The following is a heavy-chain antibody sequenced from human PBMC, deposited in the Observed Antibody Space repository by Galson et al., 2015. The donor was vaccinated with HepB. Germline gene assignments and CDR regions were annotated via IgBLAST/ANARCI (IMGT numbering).Heavy chain of an antibody. D-gene: IGHD3-22*01. CDR3: ARAPGWGRYYYDSSTNAFDI. CDR1: GFTFSSYS. Sequence: SLRLACAASGFTFSSYSMNWVRQAPGKGLEWVSSISSRSSYIYYADSVKGRFTISRDNAKNSLYLQMNSLRAEDTAVYYCARAPGWGRYYYDSSTNAFDIWGQGTMVTVSS. CDR2: ISSRSSYI. J-gene: IGHJ3*02. V-gene: IGHV3-21*01.